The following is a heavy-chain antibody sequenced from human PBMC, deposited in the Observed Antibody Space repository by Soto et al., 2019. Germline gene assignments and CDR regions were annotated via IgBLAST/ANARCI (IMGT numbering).Heavy chain of an antibody. D-gene: IGHD6-13*01. V-gene: IGHV6-1*01. J-gene: IGHJ4*02. CDR1: GDSVSSNSAT. Sequence: PSQNLSLTCAISGDSVSSNSATWNWIRQSPSRGLEWLGRTYYRSKWYNDYAVSVKSRITINPDTSNNQFSLQLNSVTPEDTAVYYCARDVYNSSWYHFDYWGQGTLVTVSS. CDR3: ARDVYNSSWYHFDY. CDR2: TYYRSKWYN.